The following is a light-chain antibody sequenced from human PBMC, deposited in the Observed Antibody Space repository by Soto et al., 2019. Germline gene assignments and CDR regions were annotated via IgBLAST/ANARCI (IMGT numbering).Light chain of an antibody. V-gene: IGKV1-5*01. CDR3: QQFYMGWT. CDR1: QSVRRS. Sequence: DLQMTQSPSTLSASVGDRVTITCRASQSVRRSLAWYQHQPGKAPKLLIYDVSSLESGVPSRFTGFVSGTEFTLSISSLQPDDFGSYSCQQFYMGWTFGQGTRVDLK. J-gene: IGKJ1*01. CDR2: DVS.